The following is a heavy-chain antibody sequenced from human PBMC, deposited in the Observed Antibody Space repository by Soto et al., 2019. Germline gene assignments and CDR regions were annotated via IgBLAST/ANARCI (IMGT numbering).Heavy chain of an antibody. J-gene: IGHJ4*02. D-gene: IGHD6-19*01. CDR1: GFTFSSYG. Sequence: QVQLVESGGGVVQPGRSPRLSCAASGFTFSSYGMHWVRQAPGKGLEWVAVIWYDGSNKYYADSVKGRFTISRDNSKNTLYLQMNSLRAEDTAVYYCARESGIAVAGLFSGNFDYWGQGTLVTVSS. CDR2: IWYDGSNK. CDR3: ARESGIAVAGLFSGNFDY. V-gene: IGHV3-33*01.